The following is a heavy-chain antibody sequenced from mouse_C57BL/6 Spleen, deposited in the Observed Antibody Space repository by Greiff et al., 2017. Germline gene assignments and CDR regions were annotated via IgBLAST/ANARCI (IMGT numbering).Heavy chain of an antibody. V-gene: IGHV5-17*01. D-gene: IGHD2-4*01. CDR2: ISSGSSTI. Sequence: EVMLVESGGGLVKPGGSLKLSCAASGFTFGDYGMHWVRQAPEKGLEWVAYISSGSSTIYYADTVKGRFTISRDNAKNTLFLQMTSLRSEDTAMYYCARFYYDYDGFAYWGQGTLVTVSA. CDR3: ARFYYDYDGFAY. J-gene: IGHJ3*01. CDR1: GFTFGDYG.